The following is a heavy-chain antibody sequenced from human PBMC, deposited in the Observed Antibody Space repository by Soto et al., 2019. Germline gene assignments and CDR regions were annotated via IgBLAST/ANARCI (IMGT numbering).Heavy chain of an antibody. J-gene: IGHJ6*02. V-gene: IGHV5-51*01. CDR3: ARTAAAGKYYYGMDF. CDR1: GYNFTSYL. Sequence: GESLKISCKCSGYNFTSYLIVLVRQLPGKGLEWMGIIYPGDSDTRYSPSFQGQVTISADKSISTAYLQWSSLKASDTAMYYCARTAAAGKYYYGMDFWGQGSTVTVSS. CDR2: IYPGDSDT. D-gene: IGHD6-13*01.